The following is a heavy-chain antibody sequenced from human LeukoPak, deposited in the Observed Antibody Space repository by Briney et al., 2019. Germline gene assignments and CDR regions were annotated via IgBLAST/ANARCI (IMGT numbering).Heavy chain of an antibody. CDR3: AKDRLSGYSGYDIVGVFDY. CDR1: GFTFNSYS. V-gene: IGHV3-48*01. CDR2: ITSSSSTI. D-gene: IGHD5-12*01. Sequence: GGSLRLSCAASGFTFNSYSMNWVRQAPGKGLEWVSYITSSSSTIYYADSVKGRFTISRDNSKNTLYLQMNSLRAEDTAVYYCAKDRLSGYSGYDIVGVFDYWGQGTLVTVSS. J-gene: IGHJ4*02.